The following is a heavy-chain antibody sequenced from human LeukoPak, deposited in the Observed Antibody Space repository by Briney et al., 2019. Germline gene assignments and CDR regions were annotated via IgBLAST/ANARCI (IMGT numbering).Heavy chain of an antibody. J-gene: IGHJ4*02. D-gene: IGHD3-10*01. Sequence: SQTLSLTCAVSGGSISSGGYSWSWIRQPPGKGLEWIGYIYHSGSTYYNPSPKSRVTISVDRSKNQFSLKLSSVTAADTAVYYCARVPHMGVIWTYFDYWGQGTLVTVSS. V-gene: IGHV4-30-2*01. CDR1: GGSISSGGYS. CDR3: ARVPHMGVIWTYFDY. CDR2: IYHSGST.